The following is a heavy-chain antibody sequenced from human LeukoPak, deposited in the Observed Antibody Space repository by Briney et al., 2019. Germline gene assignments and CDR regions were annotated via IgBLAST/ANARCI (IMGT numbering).Heavy chain of an antibody. D-gene: IGHD6-19*01. Sequence: GESLKISCKVSGYSFTNYWIGWVRQMPGKGLEWMGLIYPGDSDIRYNPSFEGQVTISADRSISTAYLQWSSLKASDSAMYYCARRRGGWYYLDAWGQGTLVTVSS. CDR3: ARRRGGWYYLDA. V-gene: IGHV5-51*01. CDR1: GYSFTNYW. CDR2: IYPGDSDI. J-gene: IGHJ4*02.